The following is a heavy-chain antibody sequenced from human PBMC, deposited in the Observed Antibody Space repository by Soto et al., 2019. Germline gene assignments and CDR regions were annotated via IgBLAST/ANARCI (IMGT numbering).Heavy chain of an antibody. CDR3: ARRSFGTSWTIPLYYYYYSMDV. V-gene: IGHV3-74*01. J-gene: IGHJ6*02. CDR2: INSDGSST. CDR1: GFTFSSYW. D-gene: IGHD2-2*01. Sequence: GGSLRLSCAASGFTFSSYWMHWVRQAPGKGLVWVSRINSDGSSTSYADSVKGRFTISRDNAKNTLYLQMNSLRAEDTAVYYCARRSFGTSWTIPLYYYYYSMDVWGQGTTVTVSS.